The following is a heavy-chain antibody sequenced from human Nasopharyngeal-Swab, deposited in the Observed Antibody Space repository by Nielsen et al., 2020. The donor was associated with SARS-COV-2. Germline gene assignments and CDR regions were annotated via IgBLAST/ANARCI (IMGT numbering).Heavy chain of an antibody. CDR1: GGSFSNYA. V-gene: IGHV1-69*06. CDR3: ARGVVSGSYGSLTDAFEI. Sequence: SVKVSCKASGGSFSNYAISWVRQAPGQGLEWVGGIIPIFGTANYAQKFQGRVTITADSSPSTAYMELSSLRSEDTAVYYCARGVVSGSYGSLTDAFEIWGQGTMVTVSS. J-gene: IGHJ3*02. CDR2: IIPIFGTA. D-gene: IGHD1-26*01.